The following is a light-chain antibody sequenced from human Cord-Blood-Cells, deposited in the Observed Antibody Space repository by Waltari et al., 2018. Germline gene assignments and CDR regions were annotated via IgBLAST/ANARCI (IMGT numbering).Light chain of an antibody. CDR3: CSYAGSSTSLYV. CDR1: SSDVGRYNL. J-gene: IGLJ1*01. CDR2: EGS. V-gene: IGLV2-23*01. Sequence: QSALTQPASVSGSPGQSITISCTGTSSDVGRYNLVSWYQQHSGKAPKLMIYEGSKRPSGVSNRFSGSKSGNTASLTISGLQAEDEADYYCCSYAGSSTSLYVFGTGTKVTVL.